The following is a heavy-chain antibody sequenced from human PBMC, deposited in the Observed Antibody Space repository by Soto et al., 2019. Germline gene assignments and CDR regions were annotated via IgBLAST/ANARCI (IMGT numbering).Heavy chain of an antibody. Sequence: ASVKVSCKASGYTFTSYAMHWVRQAPGQRFDWMVWINAGNGNTKYSQKFQGRVTITRDTSASTAYMELSSLRSEDTAVYYCASESYGGEFDYWGQGTLVTVSS. J-gene: IGHJ4*02. CDR1: GYTFTSYA. CDR2: INAGNGNT. CDR3: ASESYGGEFDY. D-gene: IGHD4-17*01. V-gene: IGHV1-3*01.